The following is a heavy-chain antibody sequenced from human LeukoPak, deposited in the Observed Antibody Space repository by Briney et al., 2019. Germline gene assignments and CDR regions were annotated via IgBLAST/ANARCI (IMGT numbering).Heavy chain of an antibody. J-gene: IGHJ6*02. CDR3: AKDFYSRGWYGSYYYYGMDV. V-gene: IGHV3-30*18. CDR2: ISYDGSNK. Sequence: GGSLRLSCAASGFTFINYWMTWVRQAPGKGLEWVAVISYDGSNKYYADSVKGRFTISRENSRKPRYWQMTSRRAEDTAVNYCAKDFYSRGWYGSYYYYGMDVWGQGTTVPVSS. D-gene: IGHD6-19*01. CDR1: GFTFINYW.